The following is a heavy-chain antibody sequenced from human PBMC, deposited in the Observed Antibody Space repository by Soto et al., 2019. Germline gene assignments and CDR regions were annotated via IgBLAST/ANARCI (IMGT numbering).Heavy chain of an antibody. V-gene: IGHV1-3*01. CDR3: ARERLRFSSEVINYYYGMDV. Sequence: GASVKVSCKASGYTFTSYAMHWVRQAPGQRLEWMGWINAGNGNTKYSQKFQGRVTITRDTSASTAYMELSSLRSEDTAVYYCARERLRFSSEVINYYYGMDVWGQGTTVTVSS. CDR2: INAGNGNT. D-gene: IGHD3-3*01. J-gene: IGHJ6*02. CDR1: GYTFTSYA.